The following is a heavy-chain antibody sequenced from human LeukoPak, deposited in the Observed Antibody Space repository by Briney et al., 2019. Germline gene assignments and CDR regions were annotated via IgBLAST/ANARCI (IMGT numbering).Heavy chain of an antibody. D-gene: IGHD4-17*01. CDR1: GFTFSSYG. J-gene: IGHJ6*03. CDR2: IRYDGSNK. Sequence: SGGSLRLSCAASGFTFSSYGMHWVRQAPGRGLEWVAFIRYDGSNKYYEDSVKGRFTISRDNSKNTLYLQMNSLRAEDTAVYYCAKAIGDFYYYYYMDVWGKGTTVTVSS. V-gene: IGHV3-30*02. CDR3: AKAIGDFYYYYYMDV.